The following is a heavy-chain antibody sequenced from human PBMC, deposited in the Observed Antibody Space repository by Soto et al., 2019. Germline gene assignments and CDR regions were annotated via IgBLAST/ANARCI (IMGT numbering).Heavy chain of an antibody. D-gene: IGHD5-12*01. CDR2: INHSGTT. CDR1: GGSFSDYF. V-gene: IGHV4-34*01. J-gene: IGHJ6*02. Sequence: QVQLQQWGAGLLKPSETLSLTCAVYGGSFSDYFWSWIRQPPGKGLGWIGEINHSGTTNYNPSLKRRVTISLDTSKNHFSLNLTSVTAADTAVYYSVATTMAYYYGMDVWGQGTTVTVSS. CDR3: VATTMAYYYGMDV.